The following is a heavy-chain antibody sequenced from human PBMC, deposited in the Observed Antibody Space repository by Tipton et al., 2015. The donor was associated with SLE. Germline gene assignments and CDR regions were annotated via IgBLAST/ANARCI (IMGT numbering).Heavy chain of an antibody. J-gene: IGHJ2*01. CDR1: GFSVRSNF. Sequence: SLRLSCAASGFSVRSNFMTWVRQAPGKGLEWVSYISSSGSTIYYADSVKGRFTISRDNAKNSLYLQMNSLRAEDTAVYYCAREKSTPNVDIVATITWYFDLWGRGTLVTVSS. V-gene: IGHV3-48*03. CDR2: ISSSGSTI. D-gene: IGHD5-12*01. CDR3: AREKSTPNVDIVATITWYFDL.